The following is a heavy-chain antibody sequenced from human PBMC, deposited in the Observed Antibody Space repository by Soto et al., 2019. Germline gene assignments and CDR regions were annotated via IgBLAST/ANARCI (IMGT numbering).Heavy chain of an antibody. CDR2: IYHSGAT. V-gene: IGHV4-4*02. J-gene: IGHJ6*02. CDR3: ARELPQRQGRNMDV. CDR1: GDSISSSNW. D-gene: IGHD1-1*01. Sequence: SETLSLTCAVSGDSISSSNWWSWVRQAPGKGLEWIGEIYHSGATTYNPSLKSRATISVDPSNNHFSLNLSSVTAADTAVYYCARELPQRQGRNMDVWGQGTTVTVSS.